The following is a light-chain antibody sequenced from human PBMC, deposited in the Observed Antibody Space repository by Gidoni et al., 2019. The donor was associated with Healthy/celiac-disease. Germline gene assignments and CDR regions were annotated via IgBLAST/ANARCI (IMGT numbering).Light chain of an antibody. V-gene: IGKV4-1*01. CDR3: QQYYSTPWT. Sequence: DIVMTQSPDFLAVSLGERAIINCKSRQSVLYSSNNKNYLAWYQQKPGQPPKLLIYWASTRGSGVPDRFSGSGSGTDFTLTISSLQAEDVAVYYCQQYYSTPWTFGQGTKVEIK. CDR1: QSVLYSSNNKNY. J-gene: IGKJ1*01. CDR2: WAS.